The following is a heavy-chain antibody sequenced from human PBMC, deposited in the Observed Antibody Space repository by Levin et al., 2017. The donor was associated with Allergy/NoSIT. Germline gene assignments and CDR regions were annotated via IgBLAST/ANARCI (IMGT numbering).Heavy chain of an antibody. CDR2: IYFSGST. Sequence: SETLSLTCTVSGGSISNSSYYWGWIRQPPGKGLEWIGNIYFSGSTYYNPSLKSRVTISVDTSKNQFSLVLRPVTAADTAVYYCARQGYCSGYSCSGIYNWFDPWGQGTLLTVSS. CDR1: GGSISNSSYY. J-gene: IGHJ5*02. V-gene: IGHV4-39*01. CDR3: ARQGYCSGYSCSGIYNWFDP. D-gene: IGHD2-15*01.